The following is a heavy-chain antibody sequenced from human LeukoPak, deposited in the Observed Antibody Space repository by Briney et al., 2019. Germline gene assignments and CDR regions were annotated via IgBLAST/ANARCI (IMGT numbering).Heavy chain of an antibody. D-gene: IGHD2-15*01. V-gene: IGHV3-21*01. CDR2: ISSSSYI. Sequence: PGGSLRLSCAASGFTFSSYSMNWVRQAPGKGLEWVSSISSSSYIYYADSVKGRFTISRDNAKNSLYLQMNSLRAEDTAVYYCARGAAVAVLYCYWGQGTLVTVSS. CDR3: ARGAAVAVLYCY. J-gene: IGHJ4*02. CDR1: GFTFSSYS.